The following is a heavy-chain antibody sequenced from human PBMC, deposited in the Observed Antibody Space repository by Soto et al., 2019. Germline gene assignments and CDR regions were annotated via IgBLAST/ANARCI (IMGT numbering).Heavy chain of an antibody. CDR1: GFSFSLYW. CDR3: AREKTPYDSMTGELL. Sequence: GGSLRLSCEGSGFSFSLYWMSWVRQAPGKGLEWVANIKRDGSEQYYADSVKGRFTISRDNAKNSLFLEINSLKAEDTAVYYFAREKTPYDSMTGELLWGPGTLVAVSS. D-gene: IGHD3-9*01. V-gene: IGHV3-7*03. CDR2: IKRDGSEQ. J-gene: IGHJ4*01.